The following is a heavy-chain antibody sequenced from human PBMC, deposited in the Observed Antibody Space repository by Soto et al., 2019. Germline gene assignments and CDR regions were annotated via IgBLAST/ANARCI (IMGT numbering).Heavy chain of an antibody. V-gene: IGHV3-7*01. Sequence: TGGSLRLSCAASGFTFGLYWMGWVRQAPGEGLEWVANLKRDGSEKYFLESVKGRFTISRDNAINSLYLQMNSLRAEDTAVYYCARVPYSSSWYDSRGQGTLVTLSS. CDR3: ARVPYSSSWYDS. CDR1: GFTFGLYW. D-gene: IGHD6-13*01. J-gene: IGHJ5*01. CDR2: LKRDGSEK.